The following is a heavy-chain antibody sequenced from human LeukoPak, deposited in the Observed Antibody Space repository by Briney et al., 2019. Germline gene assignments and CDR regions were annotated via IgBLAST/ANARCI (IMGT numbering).Heavy chain of an antibody. Sequence: SETLSLTCTVSGGSISSNYWSWIRQPPGKGLEWIGYISYNGSTNYNPSLKSRVTISVDTSNTQFSLKLSSVTAADTAVYYCARHTHMVRGVNDAFDIWGQGTMVTVSS. CDR2: ISYNGST. CDR1: GGSISSNY. CDR3: ARHTHMVRGVNDAFDI. J-gene: IGHJ3*02. D-gene: IGHD3-10*01. V-gene: IGHV4-59*08.